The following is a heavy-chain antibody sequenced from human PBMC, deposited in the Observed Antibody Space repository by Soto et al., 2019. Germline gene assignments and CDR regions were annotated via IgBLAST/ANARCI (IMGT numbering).Heavy chain of an antibody. V-gene: IGHV3-33*01. Sequence: GGSLRLSCAASGFTFSNYGMHWVRQAPGKGLEWVAVIWYDGSDKYYADSVKGRFTISRDNSKNTLYLQMNSLRAEDTAVFYCARDNGDDGAPAFDIWGQGTLVTVSS. D-gene: IGHD4-17*01. CDR3: ARDNGDDGAPAFDI. CDR2: IWYDGSDK. J-gene: IGHJ3*02. CDR1: GFTFSNYG.